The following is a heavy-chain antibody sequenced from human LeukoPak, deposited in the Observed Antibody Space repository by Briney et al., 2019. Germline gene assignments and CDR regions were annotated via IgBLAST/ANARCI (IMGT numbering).Heavy chain of an antibody. CDR3: ARSNTAMVYFY. Sequence: PGGSLRLSCAASGFTVSSNYMSWVRQAPGRGLEWVSVIYRGGSTYYADSVKGRFTISRDNSKNTLYLQMNSLRAEDTAVYYCARSNTAMVYFYWGQGTLVTVSS. CDR1: GFTVSSNY. J-gene: IGHJ4*02. V-gene: IGHV3-53*01. D-gene: IGHD5-18*01. CDR2: IYRGGST.